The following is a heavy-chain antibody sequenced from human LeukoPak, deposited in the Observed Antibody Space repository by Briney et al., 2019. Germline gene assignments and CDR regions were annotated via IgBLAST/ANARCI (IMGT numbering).Heavy chain of an antibody. Sequence: NPSETLSLTCTVSGGSISSSSYYWGWIRQPPGKGLEWIGSIYYSGSTYYNPSLKIRVTISVDTSQNQFSPKLSSVTAADTAVYYCARDSHEVPAATYYYYYMDVWGKGTTVTISS. J-gene: IGHJ6*03. V-gene: IGHV4-39*07. D-gene: IGHD2-2*01. CDR2: IYYSGST. CDR1: GGSISSSSYY. CDR3: ARDSHEVPAATYYYYYMDV.